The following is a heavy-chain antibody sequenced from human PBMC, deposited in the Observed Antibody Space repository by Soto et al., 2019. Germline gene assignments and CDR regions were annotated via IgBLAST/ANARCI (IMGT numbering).Heavy chain of an antibody. CDR3: ARDLGVAVATPTLDD. CDR2: ITSSSTYR. D-gene: IGHD2-15*01. CDR1: GFTFSTYS. J-gene: IGHJ4*02. V-gene: IGHV3-21*01. Sequence: EVQLVESGGGLVKPGGSLRLSCAASGFTFSTYSMNWVRQAPGKGLEWVSDITSSSTYRFYADSVKGRFTISRDDAKNSLYLQMNSLRAEDTGVYYCARDLGVAVATPTLDDWGQGTLVTVSS.